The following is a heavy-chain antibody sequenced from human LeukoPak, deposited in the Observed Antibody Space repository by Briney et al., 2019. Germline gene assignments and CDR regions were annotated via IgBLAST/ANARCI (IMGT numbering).Heavy chain of an antibody. D-gene: IGHD6-19*01. J-gene: IGHJ5*02. CDR3: ARERAVSGWFDP. Sequence: PGGSLRLSCAASGFTVSSYYMSWVRQAPGKGLEWVSVIYSGGRTYYADSVKGRFTISRDNSKNTLYLQMNSLRAEDTAVYYCARERAVSGWFDPWGQGTLVTVSS. V-gene: IGHV3-53*01. CDR1: GFTVSSYY. CDR2: IYSGGRT.